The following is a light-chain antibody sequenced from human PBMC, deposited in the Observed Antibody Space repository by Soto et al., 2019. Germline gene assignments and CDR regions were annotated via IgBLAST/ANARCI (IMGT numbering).Light chain of an antibody. Sequence: IQMGQSPSSLSASVGEGVTITCQASKYIRNYLKWYQQKPGKAPNSPIYDASNLERGVPSRFSGSGSGTDFTSTISSLQPEDIGTYYCQQYDNLAFTFGQGTKVDIK. J-gene: IGKJ2*01. V-gene: IGKV1-33*01. CDR1: KYIRNY. CDR3: QQYDNLAFT. CDR2: DAS.